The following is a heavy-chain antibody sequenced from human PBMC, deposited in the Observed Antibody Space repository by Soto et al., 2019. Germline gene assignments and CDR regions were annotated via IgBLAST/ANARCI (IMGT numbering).Heavy chain of an antibody. J-gene: IGHJ4*02. Sequence: GESLKISCQVSGYTFTIYWIGWVRQMPGKGLEWMGIIYPSDSDTRYSPSFQGQVTISADQSINTAYLQWDSLKASDTAIYYCARHDNTVADHFELWGQGTPVTVS. CDR1: GYTFTIYW. CDR2: IYPSDSDT. V-gene: IGHV5-51*01. D-gene: IGHD4-17*01. CDR3: ARHDNTVADHFEL.